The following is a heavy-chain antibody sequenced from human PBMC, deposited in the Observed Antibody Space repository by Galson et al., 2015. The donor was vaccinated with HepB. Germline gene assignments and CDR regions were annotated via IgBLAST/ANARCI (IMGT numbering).Heavy chain of an antibody. Sequence: LRLSCAASGFTFSSYSMNWVRQAPGKGLEWVSSISSSTSYIYYADSLRGRFTISRDNAKNSLYLQMNSLRAEDTAVYYCAREDDYDYVWGNYRYRSFDYWGQGTLVTVSS. V-gene: IGHV3-21*01. CDR1: GFTFSSYS. D-gene: IGHD3-16*02. CDR3: AREDDYDYVWGNYRYRSFDY. J-gene: IGHJ4*02. CDR2: ISSSTSYI.